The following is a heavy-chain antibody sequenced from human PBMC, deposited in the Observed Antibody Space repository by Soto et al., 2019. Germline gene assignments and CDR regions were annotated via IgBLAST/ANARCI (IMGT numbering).Heavy chain of an antibody. V-gene: IGHV3-33*01. D-gene: IGHD3-22*01. J-gene: IGHJ4*02. CDR2: IWYDGSNK. CDR3: ARDFYGPTWGRYFDSSGYYLLDY. Sequence: VPLVESGGGVVQPGRSLRLSCAASGFTFSTYGMHWVRQAPGKGLEWVAVIWYDGSNKYYADSVKGRFTISRDNAKNTLYLQMNSLRDEDTAVYYCARDFYGPTWGRYFDSSGYYLLDYWGQGTLVTVSS. CDR1: GFTFSTYG.